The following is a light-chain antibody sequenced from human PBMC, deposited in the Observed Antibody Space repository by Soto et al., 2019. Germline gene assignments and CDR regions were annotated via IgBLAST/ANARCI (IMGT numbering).Light chain of an antibody. CDR3: QQQYGSSRT. J-gene: IGKJ1*01. Sequence: EIVMTQSPATLSVSPWERATLSCRASQSVSSNLAWYQQKPGQAPRLLIYGASSRATGIPDRFSGSGSGTDFTLTISRLEPEDFAVYYCQQQYGSSRTFGQGTKVDIK. V-gene: IGKV3-20*01. CDR1: QSVSSN. CDR2: GAS.